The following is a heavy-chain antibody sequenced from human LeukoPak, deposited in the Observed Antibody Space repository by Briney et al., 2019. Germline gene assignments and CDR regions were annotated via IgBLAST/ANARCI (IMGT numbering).Heavy chain of an antibody. CDR2: SSSSRSHI. CDR3: ARVYGTKDYCYYMDV. CDR1: GFTFSSFS. V-gene: IGHV3-21*01. J-gene: IGHJ6*03. Sequence: PGGSLRLSCAASGFTFSSFSMNCVPDAPGKGLVCGTSSSSSRSHIYYADSVKGRFTISSDNAKNSLYLQMNSLRAEDTAVYYCARVYGTKDYCYYMDVWGKGTTVTVSS. D-gene: IGHD1-1*01.